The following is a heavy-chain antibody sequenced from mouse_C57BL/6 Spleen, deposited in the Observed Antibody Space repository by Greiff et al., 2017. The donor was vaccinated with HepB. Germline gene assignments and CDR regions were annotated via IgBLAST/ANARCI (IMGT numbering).Heavy chain of an antibody. CDR3: ARDGLLWFAY. Sequence: DVKLQESGPGLVKPSQSLSLTCSVTGYSITSGYYWNWIRQFPGNKLEWMGYISYDGSNNYNPSLKNRISITRDTSKNQFFLKLNSVTTEDTATYYCARDGLLWFAYWGQGTLVTVSA. V-gene: IGHV3-6*01. J-gene: IGHJ3*01. D-gene: IGHD3-1*01. CDR1: GYSITSGYY. CDR2: ISYDGSN.